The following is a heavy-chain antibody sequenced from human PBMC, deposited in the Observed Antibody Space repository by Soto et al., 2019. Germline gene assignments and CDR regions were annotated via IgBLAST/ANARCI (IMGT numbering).Heavy chain of an antibody. J-gene: IGHJ4*02. CDR2: IIPIFGTA. Sequence: QVQLVQSGAEVKKPGSSVKVSCKASGGTFSSCAISWVRQAPGQGLEWMGGIIPIFGTANYAQKFQGRVTITADESTSTAYMELSRLRSEDTAVYYCAREHYDYVWGSYRYTEHYYFDYWGQGTLVTVSS. CDR3: AREHYDYVWGSYRYTEHYYFDY. CDR1: GGTFSSCA. V-gene: IGHV1-69*01. D-gene: IGHD3-16*02.